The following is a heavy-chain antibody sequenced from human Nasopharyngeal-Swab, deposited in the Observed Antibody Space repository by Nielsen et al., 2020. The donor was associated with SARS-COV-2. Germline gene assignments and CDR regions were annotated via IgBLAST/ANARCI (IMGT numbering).Heavy chain of an antibody. V-gene: IGHV1-3*01. CDR2: INAGNGNT. CDR3: ALAAAGTRAVDP. Sequence: ASVKVSCKASGYTFTSYAMHWVRQAPGQRLEWMGWINAGNGNTKYSQKFQGRVTITRDTSASTAYMELSSLRSEDTAVYYCALAAAGTRAVDPWGQGTLVTVSS. D-gene: IGHD6-13*01. J-gene: IGHJ5*02. CDR1: GYTFTSYA.